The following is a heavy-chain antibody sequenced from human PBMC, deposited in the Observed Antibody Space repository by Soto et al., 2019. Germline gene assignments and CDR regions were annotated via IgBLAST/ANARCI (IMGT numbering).Heavy chain of an antibody. J-gene: IGHJ3*02. Sequence: SETLSLTCVVSGGSFSGYSWSWIRQPPGKGLEWIEEINHSGRTKYNPSLKSRVTTSVDTSKNQFSLKLSSVTAADTAVYYCASPNDAFDIWGQGTMVTVSS. V-gene: IGHV4-34*01. CDR3: ASPNDAFDI. CDR1: GGSFSGYS. CDR2: INHSGRT.